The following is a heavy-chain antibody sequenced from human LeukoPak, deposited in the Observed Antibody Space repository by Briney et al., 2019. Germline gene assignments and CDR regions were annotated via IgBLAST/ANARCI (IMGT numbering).Heavy chain of an antibody. J-gene: IGHJ4*02. CDR2: IYHSGST. D-gene: IGHD7-27*01. CDR3: ASGDRGYFDY. V-gene: IGHV4-30-2*01. CDR1: GGSISSGGYS. Sequence: SQTLSLTCAVSGGSISSGGYSWNWIRQPPGKGLEWIGYIYHSGSTYYNPSLKSRVTISVDRSKNQFSLKLSSVTAADTAVYYCASGDRGYFDYWGQGTLVTVSS.